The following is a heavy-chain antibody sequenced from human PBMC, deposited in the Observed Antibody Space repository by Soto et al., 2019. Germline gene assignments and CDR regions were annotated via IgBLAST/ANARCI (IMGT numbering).Heavy chain of an antibody. Sequence: SGPTLVNPTQTLTLTCTFSGFSLSTSGVGVGWIRQPPGKALEWLALIYWDDDKRYRPALKSRLTITKDTSKNQVVLTMTNMDPVDTATYYCAHMYWDDILTGYSFRTWGQGTLVTVSS. D-gene: IGHD3-9*01. V-gene: IGHV2-5*02. CDR2: IYWDDDK. CDR3: AHMYWDDILTGYSFRT. J-gene: IGHJ5*02. CDR1: GFSLSTSGVG.